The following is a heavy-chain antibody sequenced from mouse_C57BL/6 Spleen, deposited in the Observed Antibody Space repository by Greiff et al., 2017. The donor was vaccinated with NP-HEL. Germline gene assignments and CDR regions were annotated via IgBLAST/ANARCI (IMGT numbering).Heavy chain of an antibody. CDR3: APYYYGSSPFDY. D-gene: IGHD1-1*01. Sequence: QVQLQQSGAELARPGASVKLSCKASGYTFTSYGISWVKQRTGQGLEWIGEIYPRSGNTYYNEKFKGKATLTADKSSSTAYMELRSLTSEDSAVYFCAPYYYGSSPFDYWGQGTTLTVSS. V-gene: IGHV1-81*01. CDR2: IYPRSGNT. J-gene: IGHJ2*01. CDR1: GYTFTSYG.